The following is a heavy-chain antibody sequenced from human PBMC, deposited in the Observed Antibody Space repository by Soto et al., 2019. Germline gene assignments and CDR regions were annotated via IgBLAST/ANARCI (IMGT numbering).Heavy chain of an antibody. D-gene: IGHD2-15*01. CDR3: ARGLVVVDATFWYFDI. Sequence: ASVKVSCKASGYTFTSYDVNWVRQAPGQGLEWMGWTHPNSNKKGYAQKFQGRVTMTTDTSISTAYMELSGLKSEDTAVYYCARGLVVVDATFWYFDIWGRGTLVTVS. J-gene: IGHJ2*01. V-gene: IGHV1-8*02. CDR1: GYTFTSYD. CDR2: THPNSNKK.